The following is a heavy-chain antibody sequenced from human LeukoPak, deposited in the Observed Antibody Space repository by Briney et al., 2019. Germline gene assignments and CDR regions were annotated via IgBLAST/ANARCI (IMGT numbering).Heavy chain of an antibody. V-gene: IGHV4-59*01. Sequence: TASETLSLTCTVSGDSISIYYWSWIRQPPGKGLEWIGYIYNSGNTNYNPSFKSRVTISEDTPKNQFSLKLSSVTAADTAVYYCVRDRELNYWGQGTLVTVSS. CDR3: VRDRELNY. CDR1: GDSISIYY. CDR2: IYNSGNT. J-gene: IGHJ4*02. D-gene: IGHD3-10*01.